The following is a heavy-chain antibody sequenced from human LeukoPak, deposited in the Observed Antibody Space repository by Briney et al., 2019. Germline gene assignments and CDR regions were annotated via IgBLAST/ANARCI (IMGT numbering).Heavy chain of an antibody. CDR1: GFTFSSYG. CDR3: ARDIMTSDYYGSGSYYDY. Sequence: PGGSLRLSCAASGFTFSSYGMSWVRQAPGKGLEWVANIKQDGSEKYYVDSVKGRFTISRDNAKNSLYLQMNSLRAEDTAVYYCARDIMTSDYYGSGSYYDYWAREPWSPSPQ. V-gene: IGHV3-7*01. CDR2: IKQDGSEK. J-gene: IGHJ4*02. D-gene: IGHD3-10*01.